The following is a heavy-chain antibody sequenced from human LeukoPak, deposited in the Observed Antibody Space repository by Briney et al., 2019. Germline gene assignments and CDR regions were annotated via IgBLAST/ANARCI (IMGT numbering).Heavy chain of an antibody. CDR2: INSDGSRT. CDR3: ARAGDYYFHY. V-gene: IGHV3-74*01. J-gene: IGHJ4*02. D-gene: IGHD4-17*01. Sequence: GGSLRLSCAASGFTFSNYWMHWVRQAPGKGLVWVSRINSDGSRTTYADSVKGRFTISRDNAKNSLYLQMNSLRAEDTAIYYCARAGDYYFHYWGQGTLVTVSS. CDR1: GFTFSNYW.